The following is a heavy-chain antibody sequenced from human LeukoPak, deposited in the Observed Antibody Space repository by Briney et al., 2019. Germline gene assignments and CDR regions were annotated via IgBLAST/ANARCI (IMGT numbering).Heavy chain of an antibody. CDR1: GFTFSDYY. CDR3: ASLRYYYDSSGPKSDY. J-gene: IGHJ4*02. V-gene: IGHV3-11*01. D-gene: IGHD3-22*01. Sequence: PGGSLRLSWAASGFTFSDYYMSWIRQAPGKGLEWVSYISSSGSTIYYADSVKGRFTISRDNSKNSRYLQMNSLRAEDTAVYYCASLRYYYDSSGPKSDYWSQGTLVTVSS. CDR2: ISSSGSTI.